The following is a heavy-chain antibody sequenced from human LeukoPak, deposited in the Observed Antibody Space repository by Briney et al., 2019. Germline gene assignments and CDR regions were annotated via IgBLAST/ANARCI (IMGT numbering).Heavy chain of an antibody. CDR3: ARDYCSSTSCHDVFDI. Sequence: GGSLRLSCAASGFTFSSYWMSWVRQTPGKGLEWVANIKQDGSDKYYVDSVKGRFTISRDNAKNSLYLQMNSLRAEDTAVYYCARDYCSSTSCHDVFDIWGQGTMVTVS. CDR2: IKQDGSDK. D-gene: IGHD2-2*01. J-gene: IGHJ3*02. V-gene: IGHV3-7*01. CDR1: GFTFSSYW.